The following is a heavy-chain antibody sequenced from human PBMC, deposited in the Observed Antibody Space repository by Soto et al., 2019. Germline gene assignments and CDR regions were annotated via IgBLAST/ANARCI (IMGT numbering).Heavy chain of an antibody. CDR1: GGSISSYY. V-gene: IGHV4-59*01. D-gene: IGHD3-16*02. Sequence: SETLSLTCTVSGGSISSYYWSWIRQPPGKGLEWIGYIYYSGSTNYNPSLKSRVTISVDTSKNQFSLKLSSVTAADTAVYYCARGYYDYVWGSYRWGFDYYGMDVWGQGTTVTVSS. CDR3: ARGYYDYVWGSYRWGFDYYGMDV. J-gene: IGHJ6*02. CDR2: IYYSGST.